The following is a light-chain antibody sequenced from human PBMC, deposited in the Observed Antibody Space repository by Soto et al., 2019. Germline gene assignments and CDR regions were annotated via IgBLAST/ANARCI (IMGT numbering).Light chain of an antibody. CDR3: GTWDSSLSAVV. CDR2: DNN. CDR1: IGNNY. J-gene: IGLJ2*01. V-gene: IGLV1-51*01. Sequence: QSVLTQPPSVSAAPGQKVTISCSGIGNNYVSWYQQLPGTAPKLLIYDNNKRPSGIPDRFSGSKSGTSATLGITGLQTGDEADYYCGTWDSSLSAVVFGGGTQLTVL.